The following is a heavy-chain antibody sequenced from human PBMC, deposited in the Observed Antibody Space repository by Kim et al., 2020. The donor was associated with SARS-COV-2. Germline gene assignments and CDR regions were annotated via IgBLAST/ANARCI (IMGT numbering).Heavy chain of an antibody. V-gene: IGHV3-48*02. CDR2: ISSSSSTT. Sequence: GGSLRLSCASSGFTFSSYSMNWVRQAPGKGLEWVSYISSSSSTTYYAESVKGRFTISRDNAKNSLYLQMNSLRDEDTAVYYCAGSGLLWFGGVITESYYFDYWGQGTLVTVSS. D-gene: IGHD3-10*01. CDR1: GFTFSSYS. CDR3: AGSGLLWFGGVITESYYFDY. J-gene: IGHJ4*02.